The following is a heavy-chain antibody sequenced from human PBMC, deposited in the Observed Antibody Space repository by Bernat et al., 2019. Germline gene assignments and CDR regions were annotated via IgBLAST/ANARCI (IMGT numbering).Heavy chain of an antibody. CDR1: GGSISSSSYY. CDR3: ARHGYDGAPWGAFDI. V-gene: IGHV4-39*01. D-gene: IGHD3-10*01. Sequence: QLQLQESGPGLGKPSETLSLTCTVSGGSISSSSYYWGWIRQPLGKRLEWIGSICYSGSTYYNPALKSRVTISVDTSKNQFSLKLSTMTAADTAVYYCARHGYDGAPWGAFDIWGQGTMVTVSS. CDR2: ICYSGST. J-gene: IGHJ3*02.